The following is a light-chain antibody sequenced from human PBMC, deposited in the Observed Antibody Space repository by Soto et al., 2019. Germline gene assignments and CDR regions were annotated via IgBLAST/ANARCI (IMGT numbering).Light chain of an antibody. J-gene: IGKJ4*01. CDR1: QSVGSK. CDR2: DAS. Sequence: EIVMTQSPPTLSVSPGERATLSCRASQSVGSKLAWYQQRPGQAPRLLIYDASNRATGIPARFSGSGPGTEFSLTISSLPSEDFAVYSCQQYGDWPGAFGGGTKVEIK. V-gene: IGKV3D-15*01. CDR3: QQYGDWPGA.